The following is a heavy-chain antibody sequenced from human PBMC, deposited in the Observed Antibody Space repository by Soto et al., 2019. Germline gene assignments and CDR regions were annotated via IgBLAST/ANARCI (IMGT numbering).Heavy chain of an antibody. CDR3: ARADEDYYYYYYMDV. Sequence: SETLFRTCTVSVGSISSYYWSWIRQPPGKGLEWIGYIYYSGSTNYNPSLKSRVTISVDTSKNQFSLKLSSVTTADTAVYYCARADEDYYYYYYMDVWGKGTTVTVSS. CDR2: IYYSGST. CDR1: VGSISSYY. V-gene: IGHV4-59*01. J-gene: IGHJ6*03.